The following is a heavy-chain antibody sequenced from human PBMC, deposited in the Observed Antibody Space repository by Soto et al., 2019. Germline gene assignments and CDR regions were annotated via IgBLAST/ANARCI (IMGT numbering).Heavy chain of an antibody. J-gene: IGHJ4*02. CDR1: GFTFSSYG. V-gene: IGHV3-33*01. CDR3: ARDPEYCSGGTCAAFDY. CDR2: IWFDGGNK. D-gene: IGHD2-15*01. Sequence: QVQLVESGGGVVQPGRSLRLSCAASGFTFSSYGMHWVRQAPGKGLEWVAVIWFDGGNKFYSESVQGRFTISRDNSKNTVSLLMNSLRAEDTAVYYCARDPEYCSGGTCAAFDYWGQGTLVTVSS.